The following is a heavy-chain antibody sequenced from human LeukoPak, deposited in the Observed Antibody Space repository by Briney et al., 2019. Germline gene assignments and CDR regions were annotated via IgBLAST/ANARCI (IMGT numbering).Heavy chain of an antibody. CDR2: INHSGST. CDR1: GGSFSGYY. V-gene: IGHV4-34*01. CDR3: ARLSSFYYYGSGSYDYYFDY. D-gene: IGHD3-10*01. J-gene: IGHJ4*02. Sequence: PSETLSLTCAVYGGSFSGYYWSWIRQPPGKGLEWIGEINHSGSTNYNPSLKSRVTISVDTSKKQFSLNLTSVTAADTAVYYCARLSSFYYYGSGSYDYYFDYWGQGTLVTVSS.